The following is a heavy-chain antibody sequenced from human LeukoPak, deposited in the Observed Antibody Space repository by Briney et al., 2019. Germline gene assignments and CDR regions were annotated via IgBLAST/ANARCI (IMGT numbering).Heavy chain of an antibody. D-gene: IGHD3-22*01. J-gene: IGHJ4*02. CDR1: GGTFSSYA. CDR3: ARARGHYDSSGYPLY. Sequence: SVKVSCKASGGTFSSYAISWVRQAPGQGLEWMGGIIPIFGTANYAQKFQGRVTITTDESTSTAYMELSSLRSEDTAVYYCARARGHYDSSGYPLYWGQGTLVTVSS. V-gene: IGHV1-69*05. CDR2: IIPIFGTA.